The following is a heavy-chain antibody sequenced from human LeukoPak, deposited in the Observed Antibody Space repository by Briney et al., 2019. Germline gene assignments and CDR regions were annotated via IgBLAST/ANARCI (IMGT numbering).Heavy chain of an antibody. CDR3: ARYSGSYSDAFDI. CDR1: GYTFTGYY. V-gene: IGHV1-2*02. D-gene: IGHD1-26*01. CDR2: INPNSGGT. Sequence: ASVKVSCKASGYTFTGYYIHWVRPAPGQGLEWMGWINPNSGGTNYAQKFQGRVTMTRDTSISTAYMELSRLRSDDTAVYYCARYSGSYSDAFDIWGQGTMVTVSS. J-gene: IGHJ3*02.